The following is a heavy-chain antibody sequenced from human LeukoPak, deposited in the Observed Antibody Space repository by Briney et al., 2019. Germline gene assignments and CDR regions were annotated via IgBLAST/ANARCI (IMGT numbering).Heavy chain of an antibody. D-gene: IGHD3-16*02. Sequence: GGSLRLSCAASGFTFSSYSMNWVRQAPRRGLEWVSSISSSSTYTYYADSLKGRFTISRDNAKNSVYLQVNSLRAEDTAVYYCARLLYDYIWGSSRSYYFDLWGQGTLVTVSS. CDR1: GFTFSSYS. CDR3: ARLLYDYIWGSSRSYYFDL. J-gene: IGHJ4*02. V-gene: IGHV3-21*01. CDR2: ISSSSTYT.